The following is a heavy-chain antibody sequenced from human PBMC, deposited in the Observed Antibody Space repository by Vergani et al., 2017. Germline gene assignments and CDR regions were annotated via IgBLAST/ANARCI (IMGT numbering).Heavy chain of an antibody. J-gene: IGHJ3*02. CDR2: IYYSGST. V-gene: IGHV4-59*01. CDR3: ARSAGYYYYSSGYSPDAFDI. CDR1: GGSIRSYY. Sequence: QVQLQESGPGLVKPSETLYLTCTVSGGSIRSYYWSWIRQPPGKGLEWIGYIYYSGSTNYNPSLKSRVTISVDTSKNQFSLKLSSVTAADTAVYYCARSAGYYYYSSGYSPDAFDIWGQGTMVTVSS. D-gene: IGHD3-22*01.